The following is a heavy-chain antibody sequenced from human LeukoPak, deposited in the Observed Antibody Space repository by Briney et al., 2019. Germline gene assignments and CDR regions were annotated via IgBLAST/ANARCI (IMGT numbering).Heavy chain of an antibody. V-gene: IGHV4-34*01. CDR2: INHSGST. CDR1: GGSFSGYY. Sequence: SETLSLTCAVYGGSFSGYYWSWIRQPPGKGLEWIGEINHSGSTNYNPSLKSRVTMSVDTSKNQFSLKLSSVTAADTAVYYCAREKDTMITFGGFDYWGQGTLVTVSS. J-gene: IGHJ4*02. CDR3: AREKDTMITFGGFDY. D-gene: IGHD3-16*01.